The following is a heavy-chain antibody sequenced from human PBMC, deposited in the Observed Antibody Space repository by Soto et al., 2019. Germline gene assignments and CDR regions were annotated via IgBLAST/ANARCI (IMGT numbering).Heavy chain of an antibody. D-gene: IGHD6-13*01. J-gene: IGHJ4*02. CDR3: ARGPLPPNPSIAAAGISLGYYFEY. CDR2: INPSGGST. Sequence: ASVKVSCKASGYSFTNYDMHWVRQAPGQGLEWMGWINPSGGSTNYAQKFQGRVTMTRDTSTSTVYMELSSLRSEDTAVYYCARGPLPPNPSIAAAGISLGYYFEYWGQGTLVTVSS. V-gene: IGHV1-46*01. CDR1: GYSFTNYD.